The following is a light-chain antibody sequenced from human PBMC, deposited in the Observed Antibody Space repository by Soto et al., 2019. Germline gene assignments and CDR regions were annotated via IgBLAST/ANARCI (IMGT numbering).Light chain of an antibody. J-gene: IGKJ1*01. CDR2: GAS. V-gene: IGKV3-20*01. Sequence: DIVLTQSPGTLSLSPGERATLSCRASQSVNSNYLAWYQQKPGQGPRLLMYGASSTATGIPDRFSGSGSGTDFTLTISRLEPEDFAVYYCQQYDNSPRTSGQGTKVEIK. CDR3: QQYDNSPRT. CDR1: QSVNSNY.